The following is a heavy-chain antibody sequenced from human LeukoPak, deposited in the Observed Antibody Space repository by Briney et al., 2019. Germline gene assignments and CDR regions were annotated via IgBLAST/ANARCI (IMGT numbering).Heavy chain of an antibody. Sequence: PGASVKVSCKVSGYTLTELSMHWVRQAPGKGLEWMGGFDPEDGETIYAQKFQDRVTMTEDTSTDTAYMELSSLRSEDTAVYYCATYPMIVVVIHRGYYFDYWGQGTLVTVSS. CDR1: GYTLTELS. V-gene: IGHV1-24*01. D-gene: IGHD3-22*01. CDR3: ATYPMIVVVIHRGYYFDY. CDR2: FDPEDGET. J-gene: IGHJ4*02.